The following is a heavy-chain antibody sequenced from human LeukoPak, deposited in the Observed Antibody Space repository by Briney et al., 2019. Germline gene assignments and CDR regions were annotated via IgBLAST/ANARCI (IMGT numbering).Heavy chain of an antibody. D-gene: IGHD3-3*01. CDR2: VYYSRNT. J-gene: IGHJ4*02. V-gene: IGHV4-59*01. Sequence: PSETLSLTCTFSGGSLSNYYWSWIRQSPGKGLEWIGYVYYSRNTNYNPSLNSRVTISVDTSKNQFSPKLSSVAAADTAVYYCASQYYDFWSAFHYWGQGTLVTVSS. CDR3: ASQYYDFWSAFHY. CDR1: GGSLSNYY.